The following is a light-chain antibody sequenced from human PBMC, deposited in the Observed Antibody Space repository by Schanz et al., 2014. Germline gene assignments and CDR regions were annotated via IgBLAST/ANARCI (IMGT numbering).Light chain of an antibody. V-gene: IGKV3-15*01. CDR2: GAS. CDR1: QSVSSN. Sequence: EVVMTQSPATLSVSPGERATLSCRASQSVSSNLAWYQQKPGQAPRLLIYGASTRATGIAARFSGSGSGTEFTLTISSLQPEDFATYYCQQRGTFGQGTRLEIK. J-gene: IGKJ5*01. CDR3: QQRGT.